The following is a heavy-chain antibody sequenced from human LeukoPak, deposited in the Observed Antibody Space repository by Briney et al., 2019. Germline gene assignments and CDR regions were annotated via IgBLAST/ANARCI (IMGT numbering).Heavy chain of an antibody. CDR2: INHSGST. CDR3: ARVESGWFGELLAN. CDR1: GGSFSDYY. Sequence: SETLSLTCAVYGGSFSDYYWSWIRQPPGKGLEWIGEINHSGSTNYNPSLKSRVTISVDTSKNQFSLKLSSVTAADTAVYYCARVESGWFGELLANWGQGTLVTVSP. D-gene: IGHD3-10*01. J-gene: IGHJ4*02. V-gene: IGHV4-34*01.